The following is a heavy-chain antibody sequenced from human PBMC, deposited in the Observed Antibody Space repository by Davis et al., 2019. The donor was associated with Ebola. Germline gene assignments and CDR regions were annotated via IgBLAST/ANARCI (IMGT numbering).Heavy chain of an antibody. CDR1: GGTFSSYA. CDR2: IIPIFGTA. Sequence: AASVKVSCKASGGTFSSYAISWVRQAPGQGLEWMGGIIPIFGTANYAQKFQGRVTITADESTSTAYMELSSLRSEDTAVYYCARGGYCSSTSCLNYYYYYGMDVWGQGTTVTVSS. J-gene: IGHJ6*02. CDR3: ARGGYCSSTSCLNYYYYYGMDV. D-gene: IGHD2-2*01. V-gene: IGHV1-69*13.